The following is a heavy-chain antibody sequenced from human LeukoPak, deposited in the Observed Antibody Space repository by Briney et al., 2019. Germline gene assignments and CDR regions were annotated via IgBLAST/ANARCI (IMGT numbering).Heavy chain of an antibody. CDR3: ARHYYGSGSWNWFDP. CDR2: IYNSGSS. V-gene: IGHV4-59*08. CDR1: GGSISGYY. D-gene: IGHD3-10*01. Sequence: SETLSLTCSVSGGSISGYYWSWIRQPPGKGLEWIGYIYNSGSSNYNPSLMSQVTISVETSKNQFSLKLSSVTAADTAVYYCARHYYGSGSWNWFDPWGQGTLVTVSS. J-gene: IGHJ5*02.